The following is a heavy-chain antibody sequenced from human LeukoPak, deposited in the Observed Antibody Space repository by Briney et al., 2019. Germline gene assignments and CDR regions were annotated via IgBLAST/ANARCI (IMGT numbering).Heavy chain of an antibody. D-gene: IGHD3-16*02. V-gene: IGHV1-46*01. CDR3: ARDNSVGDIAWWFDP. CDR1: GYTFTSHY. Sequence: ASVRVSCKASGYTFTSHYMHWVRQAPGQGLEWMGLINPSGSSTLYAQKFQGRVTMTRDMSTTTDYMELSSLRSEDTAVYYCARDNSVGDIAWWFDPWGQGTLVTVSS. CDR2: INPSGSST. J-gene: IGHJ5*02.